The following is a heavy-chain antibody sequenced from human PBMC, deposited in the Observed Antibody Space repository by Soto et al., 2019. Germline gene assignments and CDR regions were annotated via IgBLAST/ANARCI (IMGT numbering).Heavy chain of an antibody. D-gene: IGHD5-12*01. J-gene: IGHJ4*02. CDR2: IYWDDDK. Sequence: QITLTESGPTLVKPTQTLTLTCAFSGFSLTTSGVGVAWIRQPPGKALECLGIIYWDDDKRYSPSLRSRLTITKDTSKNQVVLTVTDMDPVDTGTYYCAHTIRGQLGYWGQGALVTVSS. CDR3: AHTIRGQLGY. CDR1: GFSLTTSGVG. V-gene: IGHV2-5*02.